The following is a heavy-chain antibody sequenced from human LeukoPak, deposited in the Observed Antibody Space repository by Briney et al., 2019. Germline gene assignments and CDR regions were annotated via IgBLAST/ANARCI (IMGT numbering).Heavy chain of an antibody. Sequence: GASVKVSCKVSGYSLSELSTHWVRQAPGQGLEWMGWMNPNSGNTGYAQKFQGRVTMTRNTSISTAYMELSSLRSEDTAVYYCARVLSITGTNVWGQGTLVTVSS. V-gene: IGHV1-8*01. CDR1: GYSLSELS. CDR2: MNPNSGNT. D-gene: IGHD1-20*01. CDR3: ARVLSITGTNV. J-gene: IGHJ4*02.